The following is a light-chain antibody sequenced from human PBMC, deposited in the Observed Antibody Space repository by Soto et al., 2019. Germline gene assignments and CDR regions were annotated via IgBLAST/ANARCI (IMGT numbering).Light chain of an antibody. CDR3: SSYTSSSTLLHG. J-gene: IGLJ1*01. Sequence: QSALTQPASVSGPPGQSITISCTGTSSDVGGYNYVSWYQQHPGKAPKLMIYEFSNRPSGVSNRFSGSKSGNTASLTISGLQAEDEADYYCSSYTSSSTLLHGCGTGTKVT. CDR1: SSDVGGYNY. CDR2: EFS. V-gene: IGLV2-14*01.